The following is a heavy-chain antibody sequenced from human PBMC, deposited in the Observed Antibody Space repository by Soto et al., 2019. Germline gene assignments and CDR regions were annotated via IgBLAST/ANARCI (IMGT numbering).Heavy chain of an antibody. D-gene: IGHD3-10*01. Sequence: QVQLVQSGAEVKKPGSSVKVSCKASGGTFSSYTISWVRQAPGQGLEWMGRIIPILGIANYAQKFQGRVTITADKSTSTAYMELSSLRSEDTAVYYCATDYYGSGSYYNAGCTNWFDPWGQGTLVTVSS. CDR1: GGTFSSYT. J-gene: IGHJ5*02. V-gene: IGHV1-69*02. CDR3: ATDYYGSGSYYNAGCTNWFDP. CDR2: IIPILGIA.